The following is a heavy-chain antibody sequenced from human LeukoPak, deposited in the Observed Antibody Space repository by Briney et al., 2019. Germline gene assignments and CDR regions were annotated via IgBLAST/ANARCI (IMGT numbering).Heavy chain of an antibody. D-gene: IGHD6-19*01. CDR2: IKQDGSEK. J-gene: IGHJ6*02. V-gene: IGHV3-7*01. Sequence: GGSLRLSCAASGFTFSSYWMSWVRQAPGKGLEWVANIKQDGSEKYYEDSVKGRFTISRDNAKNSLYLQMNSLRAEDTAVYYCARVRGIAVAGTPYYYYYGMDVWGQGTTVTVSS. CDR1: GFTFSSYW. CDR3: ARVRGIAVAGTPYYYYYGMDV.